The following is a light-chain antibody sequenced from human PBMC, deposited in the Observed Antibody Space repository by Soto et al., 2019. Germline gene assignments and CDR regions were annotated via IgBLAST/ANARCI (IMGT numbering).Light chain of an antibody. CDR2: GNI. V-gene: IGLV1-40*01. Sequence: PGQRVTISCTGSSSNIGAGYDVHWYQQRPGTAPKLLIFGNINRPSGVPDRFSGSKSGTSASLAITGLQAEDEGDYYCQSYDSTLSARYVFGTGTRSPS. CDR1: SSNIGAGYD. J-gene: IGLJ1*01. CDR3: QSYDSTLSARYV.